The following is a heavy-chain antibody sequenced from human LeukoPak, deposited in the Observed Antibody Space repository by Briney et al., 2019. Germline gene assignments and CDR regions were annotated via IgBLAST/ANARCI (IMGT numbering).Heavy chain of an antibody. D-gene: IGHD2-2*02. CDR3: ARAKYCSSTSCYRVDWFDP. CDR1: GFSVSNYY. V-gene: IGHV3-66*01. J-gene: IGHJ5*02. Sequence: GGSLRLSCAASGFSVSNYYMSWVRQPPGKGLEWVSVMYTGGGRYYGDSVKGRFTISRDNSKNTVFLQMNSLRVEDTAVYYCARAKYCSSTSCYRVDWFDPWGQGTLVTVSS. CDR2: MYTGGGR.